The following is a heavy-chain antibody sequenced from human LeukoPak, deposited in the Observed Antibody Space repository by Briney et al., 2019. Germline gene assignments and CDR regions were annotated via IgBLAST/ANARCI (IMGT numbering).Heavy chain of an antibody. Sequence: SETLSLTCAVSGYSISGGYYWGWIRQPPGKGLEWIGSIYHSGSTYYNPSLKSRVTISVDTSKNQFSLKLSSVTAADTAVYYCARQAGYFDWLDYWGQGTLVTVSS. D-gene: IGHD3-9*01. CDR1: GYSISGGYY. CDR2: IYHSGST. V-gene: IGHV4-38-2*01. J-gene: IGHJ4*02. CDR3: ARQAGYFDWLDY.